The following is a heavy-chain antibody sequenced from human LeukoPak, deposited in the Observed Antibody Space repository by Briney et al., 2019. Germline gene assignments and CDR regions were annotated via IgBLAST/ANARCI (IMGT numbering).Heavy chain of an antibody. V-gene: IGHV3-53*01. CDR1: GFTVSSNY. CDR3: AKGAIRRAMDV. Sequence: PGGSLRLSCAASGFTVSSNYMSWVRQAPGKGLEWVSVIYSGGSTYYADSVRGRFTISRDNSKNTLYLQMNSLRAEDTAVYYCAKGAIRRAMDVWGQGTTVTVSS. J-gene: IGHJ6*02. D-gene: IGHD2-21*01. CDR2: IYSGGST.